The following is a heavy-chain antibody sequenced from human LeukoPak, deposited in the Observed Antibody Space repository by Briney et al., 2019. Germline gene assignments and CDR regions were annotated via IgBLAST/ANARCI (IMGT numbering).Heavy chain of an antibody. CDR1: GFTFSSYW. V-gene: IGHV3-23*01. D-gene: IGHD1-7*01. J-gene: IGHJ6*03. CDR3: AKRRGLELLYYYYMDV. CDR2: SGSGGNT. Sequence: GSLRLCCAASGFTFSSYWMRWVRQGPGKGLEWVSASGSGGNTYYADSVKGRFTISRDNSKNTLFLQMNSLRAEDTAVYYCAKRRGLELLYYYYMDVWGKGTTVTVSS.